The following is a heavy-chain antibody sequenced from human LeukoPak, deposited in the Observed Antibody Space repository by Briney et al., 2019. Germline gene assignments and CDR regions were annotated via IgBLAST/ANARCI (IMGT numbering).Heavy chain of an antibody. Sequence: SETLSLTCTVSGVSMSAYQWSWIRQPPGKGLEWIGYIYTSGSTNYNPSLKSRVTISVDTSKNQFSLKLSSVTAADTAVYYCARHPERHYYYYMDVWGKGTTVTVSS. J-gene: IGHJ6*03. D-gene: IGHD1-14*01. CDR1: GVSMSAYQ. CDR2: IYTSGST. V-gene: IGHV4-4*09. CDR3: ARHPERHYYYYMDV.